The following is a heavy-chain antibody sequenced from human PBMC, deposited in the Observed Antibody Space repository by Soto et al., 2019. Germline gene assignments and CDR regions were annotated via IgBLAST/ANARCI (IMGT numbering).Heavy chain of an antibody. Sequence: SVKVSCKAAGGTFSSYTISWVRQAPGQGLEWMGRIIPILGIANYAQKFQGRVTMTADKSTSTAYMELRSLRSDDTAVYYCAREVGDYFDYWGQGTLVTVSS. CDR3: AREVGDYFDY. V-gene: IGHV1-69*04. D-gene: IGHD2-2*01. CDR2: IIPILGIA. J-gene: IGHJ4*02. CDR1: GGTFSSYT.